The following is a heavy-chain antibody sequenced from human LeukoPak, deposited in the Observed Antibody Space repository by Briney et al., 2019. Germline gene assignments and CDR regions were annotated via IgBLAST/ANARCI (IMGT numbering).Heavy chain of an antibody. J-gene: IGHJ4*02. Sequence: GGSLRLSCAASGFTFSSYAMHWVRQAPGKGLEWVAVISYDGSNKYYADSVKGRFTISRDNAKNSLYLQMNSLRVEDTASYYCAKDNRRHYTSGPNPDSLHWGQGALVTVSS. D-gene: IGHD6-19*01. CDR3: AKDNRRHYTSGPNPDSLH. V-gene: IGHV3-30-3*01. CDR1: GFTFSSYA. CDR2: ISYDGSNK.